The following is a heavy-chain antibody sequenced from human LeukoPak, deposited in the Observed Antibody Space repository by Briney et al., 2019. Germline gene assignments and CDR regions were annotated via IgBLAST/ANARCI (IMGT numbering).Heavy chain of an antibody. V-gene: IGHV4-30-4*08. CDR2: IYYSGST. D-gene: IGHD5-24*01. CDR1: GGSISSGDYY. J-gene: IGHJ6*03. CDR3: ARRRDGYKYYYYYYMDV. Sequence: PSETLSLTCTVSGGSISSGDYYWSWIRQPPGKGLEWIGYIYYSGSTYYNPSLKSRVTISVDTSKNQFSLKLSSVTAADTAVYYCARRRDGYKYYYYYYMDVWGEGTTVTVSS.